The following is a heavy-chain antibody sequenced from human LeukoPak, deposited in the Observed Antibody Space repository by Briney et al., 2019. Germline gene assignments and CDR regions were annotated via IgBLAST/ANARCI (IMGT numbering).Heavy chain of an antibody. CDR1: GFTFSSYS. CDR2: ISSSSTI. Sequence: GGSLRLSCAASGFTFSSYSMNWVRQAPGKGLEWVSYISSSSTIYYADSVKGRFTISRDNSKNTLYLQMNSLRAEDTAVYYCAREGGSSSRLDYWGQGTLVTVSS. CDR3: AREGGSSSRLDY. V-gene: IGHV3-48*01. D-gene: IGHD1-26*01. J-gene: IGHJ4*02.